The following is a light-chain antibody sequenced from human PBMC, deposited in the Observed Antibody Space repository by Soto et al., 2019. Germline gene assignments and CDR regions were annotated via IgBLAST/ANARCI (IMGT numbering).Light chain of an antibody. J-gene: IGKJ1*01. V-gene: IGKV1-8*01. Sequence: AIRMTQSPSSLSAPTGDRVTITCRASQGISSYLAWYQQKPGKAPKLLIYAASTLQSGVPSRFSGSGSGTDLTLPISSLQSEEFATYYCQQYYSYHQTLGQGTKV. CDR2: AAS. CDR3: QQYYSYHQT. CDR1: QGISSY.